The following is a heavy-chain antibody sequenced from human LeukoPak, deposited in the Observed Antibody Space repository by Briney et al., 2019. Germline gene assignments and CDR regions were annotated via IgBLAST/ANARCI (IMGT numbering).Heavy chain of an antibody. CDR3: ARGGDITMIVVVEEILDY. Sequence: ASVKVSCKASGYTFTGYYMHWVRQAPGQGLEWMGWINPNSGGTNYAQKLQGRVTMTTDTSTSTAYMELRSLRSDDTAVYYCARGGDITMIVVVEEILDYWGQGTLVTVSS. CDR2: INPNSGGT. J-gene: IGHJ4*02. CDR1: GYTFTGYY. V-gene: IGHV1-2*02. D-gene: IGHD3-22*01.